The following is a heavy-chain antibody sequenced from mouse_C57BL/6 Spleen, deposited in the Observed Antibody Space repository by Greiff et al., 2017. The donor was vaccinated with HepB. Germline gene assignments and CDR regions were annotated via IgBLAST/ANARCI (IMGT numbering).Heavy chain of an antibody. V-gene: IGHV1-82*01. Sequence: QVQLQQSGPELVKPGASVKISCKASGYAFSSSWMNWVKQRPGKGLEWIGRIYPGDGDTNYNGKFKGKATLTADKSSSTAYMQLSSLTSEDSAVYFCAKEGDDYCGGRHYAMDYWGQGTSVTVSS. D-gene: IGHD2-4*01. CDR3: AKEGDDYCGGRHYAMDY. CDR2: IYPGDGDT. J-gene: IGHJ4*01. CDR1: GYAFSSSW.